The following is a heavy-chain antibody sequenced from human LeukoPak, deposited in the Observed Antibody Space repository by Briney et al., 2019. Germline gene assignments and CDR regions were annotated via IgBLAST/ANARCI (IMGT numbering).Heavy chain of an antibody. CDR1: GFTFSTYN. CDR2: ISTSSGYI. D-gene: IGHD6-19*01. CDR3: ARDQMAGSGLGAFDI. V-gene: IGHV3-21*01. J-gene: IGHJ3*02. Sequence: GGSLRLSCAASGFTFSTYNMNWVRQAPGKGLEWVSSISTSSGYIYYADSLKGRFTISRDNAKNSLYLQMNSLRAEDTALYYCARDQMAGSGLGAFDIWGQGTMVTVSS.